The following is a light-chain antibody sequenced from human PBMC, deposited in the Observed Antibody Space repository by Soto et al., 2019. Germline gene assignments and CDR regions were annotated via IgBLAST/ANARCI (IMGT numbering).Light chain of an antibody. Sequence: EIQMTQCPSTLSASVGDRVTITCRASQSISSWLAWYQQKPGKAPKLLIYDASSLESGVPSRFSGSGSGTEFTLTISSLQPDDFATYYCQQYNPYSTFGQGTRLEI. CDR1: QSISSW. J-gene: IGKJ5*01. CDR2: DAS. CDR3: QQYNPYST. V-gene: IGKV1-5*01.